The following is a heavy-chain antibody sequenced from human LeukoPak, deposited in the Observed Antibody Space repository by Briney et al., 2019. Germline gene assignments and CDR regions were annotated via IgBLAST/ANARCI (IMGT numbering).Heavy chain of an antibody. D-gene: IGHD2-2*01. J-gene: IGHJ1*01. CDR2: IKQDRSEK. CDR1: GFTFSSYW. CDR3: AAHCSSTSCYRWAPRSRGGYHEYFQH. V-gene: IGHV3-7*01. Sequence: GGSLRLSCAASGFTFSSYWMSWVRQAPGKGLEWVANIKQDRSEKYYVDSVKGRFTISRDNAKNSLYLQMNSLRAEDTAVYYCAAHCSSTSCYRWAPRSRGGYHEYFQHWGQGTLVTVSS.